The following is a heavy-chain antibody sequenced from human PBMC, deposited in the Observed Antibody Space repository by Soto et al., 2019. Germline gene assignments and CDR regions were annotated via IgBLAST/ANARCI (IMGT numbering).Heavy chain of an antibody. CDR2: IDPSDSRT. CDR3: ARHDSNGAFDF. J-gene: IGHJ4*02. V-gene: IGHV5-10-1*01. CDR1: GYMFPIYH. D-gene: IGHD2-8*01. Sequence: GESLKISCEASGYMFPIYHISWVRQMPGKGLEWVGKIDPSDSRTMYRPSSRARITISVDKSINTAYLEWGRLKAPDTAMYYFARHDSNGAFDFWGQGTQVTVSS.